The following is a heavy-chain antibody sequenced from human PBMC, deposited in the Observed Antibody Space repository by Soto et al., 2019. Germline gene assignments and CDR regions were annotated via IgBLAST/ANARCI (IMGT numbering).Heavy chain of an antibody. CDR1: GFDFRSYW. CDR3: ATSSDTGYIFDF. CDR2: IKKDGSEE. Sequence: GGSLRLSCAASGFDFRSYWMGWVRQAPGKGLEWVANIKKDGSEEYYVDSVKGRFTISRDNAKNSLYLQMTSLRAEDTAVYYCATSSDTGYIFDFWGQGTLVTVSS. D-gene: IGHD3-9*01. J-gene: IGHJ4*02. V-gene: IGHV3-7*01.